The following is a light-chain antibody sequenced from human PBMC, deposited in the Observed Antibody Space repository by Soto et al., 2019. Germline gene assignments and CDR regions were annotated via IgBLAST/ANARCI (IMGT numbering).Light chain of an antibody. CDR2: EVN. J-gene: IGLJ2*01. V-gene: IGLV2-8*01. CDR1: SSDVGDYNY. Sequence: QSAPTQPPSASGSPGQSVTISCTGTSSDVGDYNYVSWYQQHPGKAPKLMIYEVNKRPSGVPDRFSGSKSGNTASLTVSGRQAEDEADYYCSSYAGYSNLVFGGGTQLTVL. CDR3: SSYAGYSNLV.